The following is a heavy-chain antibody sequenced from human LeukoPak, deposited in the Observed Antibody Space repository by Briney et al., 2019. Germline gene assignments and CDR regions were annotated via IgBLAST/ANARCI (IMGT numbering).Heavy chain of an antibody. CDR3: ARDRGGYEFFDS. CDR1: GFSFTNYA. V-gene: IGHV3-23*01. CDR2: VTSSGST. J-gene: IGHJ4*02. D-gene: IGHD5-12*01. Sequence: GGSLRLSCVASGFSFTNYAMRWVRQAPGKGLEWVSSVTSSGSTYYADSVKGRFTISRDNSKVTLYLQMNSLRDEDTAVYYCARDRGGYEFFDSWGQGILVTVSS.